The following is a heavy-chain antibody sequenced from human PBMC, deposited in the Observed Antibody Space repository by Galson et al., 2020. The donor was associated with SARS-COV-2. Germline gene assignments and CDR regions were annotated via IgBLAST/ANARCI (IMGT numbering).Heavy chain of an antibody. D-gene: IGHD3-10*02. J-gene: IGHJ4*02. CDR2: INWDDDK. V-gene: IGHV2-5*02. CDR1: GFSLSTSGPA. CDR3: AHRMFGDLYY. Sequence: SGPPLVKPTQTLTLTCYFSGFSLSTSGPAVGWLRQTPEKALEWLALINWDDDKRYSPSLKSRLTITKDTSKNQVVLTLTNMDPFAAATYCCAHRMFGDLYYWGQGSLGTVSS.